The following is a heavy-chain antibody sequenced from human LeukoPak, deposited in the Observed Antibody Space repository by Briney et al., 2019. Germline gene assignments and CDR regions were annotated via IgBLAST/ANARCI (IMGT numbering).Heavy chain of an antibody. CDR3: ARPLGGVVVASDY. D-gene: IGHD2-15*01. CDR1: GFTFSSYG. CDR2: IWYDGSNK. V-gene: IGHV3-33*01. Sequence: PGGSLRLSCAASGFTFSSYGMHWVRQAPGKGLEWVAVIWYDGSNKYYADSVKGRFTISRDNSKNTLYLQMNSLRAEDTAVYYCARPLGGVVVASDYWGQGTLVTVSS. J-gene: IGHJ4*02.